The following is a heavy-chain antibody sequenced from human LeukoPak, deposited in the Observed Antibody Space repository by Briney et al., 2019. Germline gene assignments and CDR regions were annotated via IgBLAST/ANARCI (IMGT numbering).Heavy chain of an antibody. CDR3: GRHRSGSGTYFIDS. V-gene: IGHV3-7*01. J-gene: IGHJ4*02. Sequence: GGSLRPSCVVSGFTFSSYSMIWVRQAPGKGLQWVANMKKDGSETNYVDSVKGRFTISRDNAKNSLYLQMNSLRAEDTAVYYCGRHRSGSGTYFIDSWGQGTLVSVSS. CDR2: MKKDGSET. CDR1: GFTFSSYS. D-gene: IGHD3-10*01.